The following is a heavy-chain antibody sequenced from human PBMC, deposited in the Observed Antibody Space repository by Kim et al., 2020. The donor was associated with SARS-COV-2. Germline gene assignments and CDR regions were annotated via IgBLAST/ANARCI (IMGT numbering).Heavy chain of an antibody. Sequence: GGSLRLSCAASGFTFSSYAMSWVRQAPGKGLEWVSIIYSGGSSTYYADSVKGRFTISRDNSKNTLYLQMNSLRAEDTAVYYCAKGRYSSSWYFDYWGQGTLVTVSS. CDR1: GFTFSSYA. CDR3: AKGRYSSSWYFDY. CDR2: IYSGGSST. J-gene: IGHJ4*02. V-gene: IGHV3-23*03. D-gene: IGHD6-13*01.